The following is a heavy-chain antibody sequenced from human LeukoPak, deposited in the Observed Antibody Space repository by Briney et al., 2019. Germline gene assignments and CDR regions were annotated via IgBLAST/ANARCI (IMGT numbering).Heavy chain of an antibody. CDR1: RFTFSSYS. CDR3: ARARWELLGIDY. J-gene: IGHJ4*02. D-gene: IGHD1-26*01. CDR2: ISSSSSYI. Sequence: GGSLRLSCAASRFTFSSYSMNWVRQAPGKGLEWVSSISSSSSYIYYADSVKGRFTISRDNAKNSLYLQMNSLRAEDTAVYYCARARWELLGIDYWGQGTLVTVSS. V-gene: IGHV3-21*01.